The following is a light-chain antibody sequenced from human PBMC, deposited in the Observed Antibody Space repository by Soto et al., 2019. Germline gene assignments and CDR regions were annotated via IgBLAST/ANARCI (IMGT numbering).Light chain of an antibody. CDR3: QQYNNWPQT. Sequence: EIVRTQSPATLSVSPGARATLSCRASQSVSSNLAWYQQKPGQAPRLLIYGASTRATGIPARFSGSGSGTEFTLTISSLQSEDFAVYYCQQYNNWPQTFGQGTKLEIK. CDR2: GAS. V-gene: IGKV3-15*01. J-gene: IGKJ2*01. CDR1: QSVSSN.